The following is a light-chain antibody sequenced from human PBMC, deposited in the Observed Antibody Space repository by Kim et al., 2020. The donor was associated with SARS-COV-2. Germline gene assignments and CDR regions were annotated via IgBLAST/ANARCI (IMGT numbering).Light chain of an antibody. CDR2: SNN. CDR3: QSYDSSLSHAV. CDR1: GSNIGSNT. J-gene: IGLJ7*01. V-gene: IGLV1-44*01. Sequence: GQRVTISCSGSGSNIGSNTVNWYQQLPGTAPKLLIYSNNQRPSGVPDRFSGSKSGTSASLAITGLQAEDEADYSCQSYDSSLSHAVFGGGTQLTVL.